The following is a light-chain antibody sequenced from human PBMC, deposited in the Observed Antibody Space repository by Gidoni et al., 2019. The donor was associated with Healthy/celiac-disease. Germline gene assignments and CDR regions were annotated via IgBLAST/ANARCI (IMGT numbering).Light chain of an antibody. Sequence: EIVSTQSPGTLPLSPGVRATLSCRASQSVSSSYLAWYQQKPGQAPRLLIYGASSRATGIPDRFSGSGSGTDFTLTISRLEPEDFAVYYCQQYGSSRTWTFGQGTKVEIK. CDR1: QSVSSSY. CDR3: QQYGSSRTWT. J-gene: IGKJ1*01. V-gene: IGKV3-20*01. CDR2: GAS.